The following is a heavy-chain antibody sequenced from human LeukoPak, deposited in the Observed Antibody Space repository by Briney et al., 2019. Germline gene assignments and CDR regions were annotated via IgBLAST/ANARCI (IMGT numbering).Heavy chain of an antibody. CDR1: GFTFSSYA. V-gene: IGHV3-30*04. CDR2: ISYDGSNK. J-gene: IGHJ4*02. CDR3: ARAGDSSGWYYFDY. Sequence: GRSLRLSCAASGFTFSSYAMHWVRQAPGKGLEWVAVISYDGSNKYYADSVKGRFTISRDNSKNTLYPQMNSLRAEDTAVYYCARAGDSSGWYYFDYWGQGTLVTVSS. D-gene: IGHD6-19*01.